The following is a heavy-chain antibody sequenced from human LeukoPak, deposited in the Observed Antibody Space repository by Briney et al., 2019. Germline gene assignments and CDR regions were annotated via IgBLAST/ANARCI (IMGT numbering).Heavy chain of an antibody. J-gene: IGHJ4*02. D-gene: IGHD2-2*01. Sequence: PGGSLRLSCAASGFTLSTYYMTWVRQAPGKGLECVSVIYSGGSTYYADSVKGRFTVSRDNSKNTLYLQMNSLRAEDTAIYYCARGLGYCTSTTCLLPFDYWGQGTLVTVSS. CDR3: ARGLGYCTSTTCLLPFDY. CDR2: IYSGGST. V-gene: IGHV3-53*01. CDR1: GFTLSTYY.